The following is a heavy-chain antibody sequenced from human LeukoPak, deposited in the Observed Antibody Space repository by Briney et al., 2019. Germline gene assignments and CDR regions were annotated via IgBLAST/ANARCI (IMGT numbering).Heavy chain of an antibody. CDR3: TRDQTPYY. CDR2: IRGQIYGGTP. Sequence: GRSLRLSCTGSGFTFGDYAMTWVRQAPGKGLEWVGFIRGQIYGGTPEYAASVKGRFTISRDDSEGVAYLQMNSLKTEDTAVYYCTRDQTPYYWGQGTLVTVSS. CDR1: GFTFGDYA. V-gene: IGHV3-49*04. J-gene: IGHJ4*02.